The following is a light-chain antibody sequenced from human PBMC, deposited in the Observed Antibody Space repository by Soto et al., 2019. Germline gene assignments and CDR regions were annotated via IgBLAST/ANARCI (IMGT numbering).Light chain of an antibody. CDR3: GTWDSSLSAVV. J-gene: IGLJ2*01. CDR2: DND. V-gene: IGLV1-51*01. CDR1: SSNIGSNF. Sequence: QSVLTQPPSVSAAPGQKVTISRSGSSSNIGSNFGSWYQQLPGTAPKLLIYDNDKRPSGIPDRFSGSKSGTSATLGITGLQTGDEADYYCGTWDSSLSAVVFGGGTKLTVL.